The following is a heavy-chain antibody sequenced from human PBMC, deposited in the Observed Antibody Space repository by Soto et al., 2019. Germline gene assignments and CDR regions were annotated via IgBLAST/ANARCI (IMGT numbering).Heavy chain of an antibody. CDR3: ARGDYYDTTGPFSDAFDI. D-gene: IGHD3-22*01. Sequence: GSLRLSCAASGFTFSSYWMTWVRQAPGKGLEWVANIKQDGSEKYYVDSVKGRFTISRDNAKNSLYLQVNSLRAEDTAVYYCARGDYYDTTGPFSDAFDIWGQGTMVTVSS. V-gene: IGHV3-7*04. J-gene: IGHJ3*02. CDR2: IKQDGSEK. CDR1: GFTFSSYW.